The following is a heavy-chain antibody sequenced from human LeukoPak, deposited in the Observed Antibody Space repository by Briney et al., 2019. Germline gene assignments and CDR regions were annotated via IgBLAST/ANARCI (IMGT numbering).Heavy chain of an antibody. CDR1: GFTFSTSS. J-gene: IGHJ4*02. Sequence: GGSLRLSCAASGFTFSTSSMNWVRQAPGKGLEWVSYITSSSSTMYYADSVKGRFTISRDNAKNSLYLQMNSLRDDDTAVYYCARTTPQRSSGYSDYWGQGTLVTVSS. V-gene: IGHV3-48*02. D-gene: IGHD3-22*01. CDR2: ITSSSSTM. CDR3: ARTTPQRSSGYSDY.